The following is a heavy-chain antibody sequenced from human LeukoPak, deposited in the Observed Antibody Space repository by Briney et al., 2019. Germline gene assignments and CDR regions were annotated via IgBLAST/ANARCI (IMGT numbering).Heavy chain of an antibody. CDR1: GFTLGDYA. V-gene: IGHV3-49*04. Sequence: GGSLRLSCTASGFTLGDYAMNWVRQAPGKGREWVGFIRSKAYGGTTEYAASVKGIFTISRDDSKNIAYLHMNSLKTEDTAVYYCTRDLPPYSGYDWDNGMDVWGQGTTVTVSS. D-gene: IGHD5-12*01. CDR2: IRSKAYGGTT. CDR3: TRDLPPYSGYDWDNGMDV. J-gene: IGHJ6*02.